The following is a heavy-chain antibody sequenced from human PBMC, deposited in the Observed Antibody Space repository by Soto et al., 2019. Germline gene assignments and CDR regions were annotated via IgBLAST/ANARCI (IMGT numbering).Heavy chain of an antibody. CDR1: GGTFSSYA. J-gene: IGHJ4*02. CDR3: ARVGYCGGDCYPYDY. Sequence: QVQLVQSGAEVKKPGSSVKVSCKASGGTFSSYAIGWVRQAPGQGLEWMGGIIPIFGTANYAQKFQGRVTITADESTSTAYMELSSLRSEDTAVYYCARVGYCGGDCYPYDYWGQGTLVTVSS. CDR2: IIPIFGTA. V-gene: IGHV1-69*01. D-gene: IGHD2-21*02.